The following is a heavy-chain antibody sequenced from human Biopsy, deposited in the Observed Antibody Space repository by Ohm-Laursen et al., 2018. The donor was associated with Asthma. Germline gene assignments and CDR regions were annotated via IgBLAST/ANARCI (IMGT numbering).Heavy chain of an antibody. CDR3: ARGVDRVTGLLDHFDS. CDR1: SGSGGYMRSGNYY. J-gene: IGHJ4*02. Sequence: TLSLTCSLSSGSGGYMRSGNYYWGWIRQPPGKGLEWIGSLHYSGSPYYTFYNPSLESRVTISIDASKNQFSLKLTSVTAADTAVYYCARGVDRVTGLLDHFDSWGQVTLVTVSS. D-gene: IGHD2-21*02. CDR2: LHYSGSP. V-gene: IGHV4-39*07.